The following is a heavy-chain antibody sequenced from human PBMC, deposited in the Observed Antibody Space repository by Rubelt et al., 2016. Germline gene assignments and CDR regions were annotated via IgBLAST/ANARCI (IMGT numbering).Heavy chain of an antibody. D-gene: IGHD3-10*01. CDR3: ARVRFGGSWFDP. CDR2: ISSYNGNT. V-gene: IGHV1-18*01. Sequence: QVQLVPSGAEVKKPGASVKVSCKASGYTFTSYGISWVRQAPGQGLEWMGWISSYNGNTNYAQKLQGRVTMTTDTATSTAYMGLRSLRSDDTAVYYCARVRFGGSWFDPWGQGTLVTVSS. CDR1: GYTFTSYG. J-gene: IGHJ5*02.